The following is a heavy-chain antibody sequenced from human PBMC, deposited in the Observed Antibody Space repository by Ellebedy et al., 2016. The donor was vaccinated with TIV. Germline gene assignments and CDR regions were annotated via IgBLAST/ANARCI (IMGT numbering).Heavy chain of an antibody. J-gene: IGHJ4*02. CDR3: ARQYSSSSACLVY. D-gene: IGHD6-6*01. Sequence: PGGSLRLSCAASGFTFSSYWMHWVRQAPGKGRVWVSRINTDGRSKSYADSVKGRFTITRDNAKNTLYLQMSRLRAEATAVYYFARQYSSSSACLVYWGQGTLVTVSS. CDR1: GFTFSSYW. CDR2: INTDGRSK. V-gene: IGHV3-74*01.